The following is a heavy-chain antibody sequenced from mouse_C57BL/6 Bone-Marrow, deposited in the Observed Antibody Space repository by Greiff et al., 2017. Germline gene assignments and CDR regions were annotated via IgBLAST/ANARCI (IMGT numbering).Heavy chain of an antibody. CDR2: IYPRSGNT. J-gene: IGHJ4*01. CDR3: ARWGSSRAMDY. V-gene: IGHV1-81*01. D-gene: IGHD3-1*01. CDR1: GYTFPSYG. Sequence: QVQLKESGAELARPGASVKLSCKASGYTFPSYGISWVKQRTGQGLEWIGEIYPRSGNTYYNEKFKGKATLTADKSSSTAYMELRSLTSEDSAVYFCARWGSSRAMDYWGQGTSVTVSS.